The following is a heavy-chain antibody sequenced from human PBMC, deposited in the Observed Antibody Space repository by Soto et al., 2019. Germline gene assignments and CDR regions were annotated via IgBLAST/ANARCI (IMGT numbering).Heavy chain of an antibody. Sequence: EVQLVESGGGLVQPGGSLKLSCAVSGLDFSDSAMHWVRQASGKGLEWVGRIRSKTNDYATAYGASVEGRFIISRDDSKNTAYLPLNPLKTEASAVYYCPRGGGHYDRPVWGQGTTVIVSS. V-gene: IGHV3-73*02. CDR2: IRSKTNDYAT. D-gene: IGHD3-3*01. J-gene: IGHJ6*02. CDR1: GLDFSDSA. CDR3: PRGGGHYDRPV.